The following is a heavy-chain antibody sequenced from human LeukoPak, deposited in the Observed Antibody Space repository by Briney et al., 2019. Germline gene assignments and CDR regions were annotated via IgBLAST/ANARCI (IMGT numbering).Heavy chain of an antibody. CDR2: ITSSGGTT. V-gene: IGHV3-23*01. J-gene: IGHJ4*02. CDR3: AKDKAPGSWHTPSDY. Sequence: GGSLRLSCAASGFTFSTYAMIWVRHAPRKGLEGVSGITSSGGTTYYADSVKGRFTISRDNSKNTLYLQMNSLRGEDTAVYYCAKDKAPGSWHTPSDYWGQGTLVTVSS. CDR1: GFTFSTYA. D-gene: IGHD6-13*01.